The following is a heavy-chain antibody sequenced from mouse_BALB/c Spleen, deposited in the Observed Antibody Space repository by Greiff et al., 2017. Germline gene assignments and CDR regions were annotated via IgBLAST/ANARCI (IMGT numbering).Heavy chain of an antibody. V-gene: IGHV5-6-3*01. Sequence: EVKVVESGGGLVQPGGSLKLSCAASGFTFSSYGMSWVRQTPDKRLELVATINSNGGSTYYPDSVKGRFTISRDNAKNTLYLQMSSLKSEDTAMYYCARDPYRYDYAMDYWGQGTSVTVSS. CDR2: INSNGGST. D-gene: IGHD2-14*01. CDR1: GFTFSSYG. CDR3: ARDPYRYDYAMDY. J-gene: IGHJ4*01.